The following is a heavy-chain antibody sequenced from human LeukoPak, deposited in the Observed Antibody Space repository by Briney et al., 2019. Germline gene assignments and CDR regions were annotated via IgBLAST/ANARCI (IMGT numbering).Heavy chain of an antibody. CDR3: ASLAVAGLSEGY. V-gene: IGHV4-39*01. J-gene: IGHJ4*02. D-gene: IGHD6-19*01. CDR2: IYYSGST. Sequence: SETLSLTCTVSGGSISSDSYYWAWIRQPPGKGLEWIASIYYSGSTYCNPSLKSRVTISVDTSRNQFSLKLNSVTAADTAVYYCASLAVAGLSEGYWGQGTLVIVSS. CDR1: GGSISSDSYY.